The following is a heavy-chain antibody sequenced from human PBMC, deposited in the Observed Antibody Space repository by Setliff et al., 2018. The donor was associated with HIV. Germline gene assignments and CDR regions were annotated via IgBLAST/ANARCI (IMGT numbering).Heavy chain of an antibody. J-gene: IGHJ3*02. CDR1: GYTFTSHG. Sequence: ASVKVSCKASGYTFTSHGISWVRHAPGQGLEWMGWISAYNGNTNYVQKLQGRVTMTTDTSTSTAYMELRSLRSDDTAVYYGAREGYSVDDFEIWDQGTMVTVSS. V-gene: IGHV1-18*01. CDR3: AREGYSVDDFEI. D-gene: IGHD4-4*01. CDR2: ISAYNGNT.